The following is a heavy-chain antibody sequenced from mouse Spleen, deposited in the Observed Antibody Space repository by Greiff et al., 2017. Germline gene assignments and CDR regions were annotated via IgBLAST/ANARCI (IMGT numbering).Heavy chain of an antibody. Sequence: EVQVVESEGGLVQPGSSMKLSCATSGFTFSDYYMYWVRQTPEKRLEWVAYISNGGGSTYYPDTVKGRFTISRDNAKNTLYLQMSRLKSEDTAMYYCARHAEAMDYWGQGTSVTVSS. CDR3: ARHAEAMDY. CDR2: ISNGGGST. CDR1: GFTFSDYY. V-gene: IGHV5-12*02. J-gene: IGHJ4*01.